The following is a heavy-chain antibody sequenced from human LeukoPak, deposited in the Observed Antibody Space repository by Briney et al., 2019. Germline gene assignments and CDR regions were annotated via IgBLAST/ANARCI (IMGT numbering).Heavy chain of an antibody. CDR3: AELGITMIGGV. CDR2: ISSSSTTI. J-gene: IGHJ6*04. Sequence: GGSLRLSCAASGFTFSNYSVTWFRQAPGKGLEWASYISSSSTTIYYADSVKGRFTISRDNAKNSLYLQMNSLRAEDTAVYYCAELGITMIGGVWGKGTTVTISS. D-gene: IGHD3-10*02. V-gene: IGHV3-48*04. CDR1: GFTFSNYS.